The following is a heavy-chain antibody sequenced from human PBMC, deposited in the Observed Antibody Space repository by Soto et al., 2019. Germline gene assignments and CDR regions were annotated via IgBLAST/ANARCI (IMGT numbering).Heavy chain of an antibody. V-gene: IGHV3-64*01. D-gene: IGHD1-26*01. CDR3: ARVRSGSTRYYFDY. CDR1: GFTFSSYA. J-gene: IGHJ4*02. Sequence: EVPLVESGGGLVQPGGSLRLSCAASGFTFSSYAMHWVRQAPGKGLEYVSAISSNGGSTYYANSVKGRFTISRDNSKNTLYLQMGSLRAEDMAVYYCARVRSGSTRYYFDYWGQGTLVTVSS. CDR2: ISSNGGST.